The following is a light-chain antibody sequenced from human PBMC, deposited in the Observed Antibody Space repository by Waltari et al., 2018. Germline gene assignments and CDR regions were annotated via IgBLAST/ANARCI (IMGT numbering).Light chain of an antibody. CDR1: QSLLHSDGYAY. Sequence: DIVMTQFPVSLPVTPGEPASISCRSTQSLLHSDGYAYVDWYLQKPGQSPQLLIYMSFNRASGVPDRFSGSGSGTDFTLKISRVEAWDVGVYYCMQALQTPYTFGQGTKLEIK. CDR3: MQALQTPYT. CDR2: MSF. J-gene: IGKJ2*01. V-gene: IGKV2-28*01.